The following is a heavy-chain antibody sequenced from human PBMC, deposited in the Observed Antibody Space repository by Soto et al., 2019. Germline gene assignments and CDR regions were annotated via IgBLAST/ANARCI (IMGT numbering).Heavy chain of an antibody. D-gene: IGHD3-3*01. CDR2: INGYNGNT. Sequence: QVQLVQSGAEVKKPGASVKVSCKASGYTFTSYVISWVRQAPGQGLEWMGWINGYNGNTNHAQKLQGRVTMRTDTSTSTAYMELRILRADDSAVYYCARMEDVTYYYYGIDGWGQGNTGTGAS. CDR3: ARMEDVTYYYYGIDG. V-gene: IGHV1-18*01. CDR1: GYTFTSYV. J-gene: IGHJ6*02.